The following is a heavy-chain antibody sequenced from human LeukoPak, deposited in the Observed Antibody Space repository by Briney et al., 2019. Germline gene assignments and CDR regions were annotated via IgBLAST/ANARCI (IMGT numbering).Heavy chain of an antibody. V-gene: IGHV4-39*01. D-gene: IGHD3-22*01. CDR3: ARGGYYYDSSGDIDY. CDR1: GGSISSSSYY. CDR2: IYYSGST. J-gene: IGHJ4*02. Sequence: SETLSLTCTVSGGSISSSSYYWGWIRQPPGKGLEWIGSIYYSGSTYYNPSLKSRVTISVDTSKNQFSLKLSSVTAADTAVYYCARGGYYYDSSGDIDYWGQGTLVTVSS.